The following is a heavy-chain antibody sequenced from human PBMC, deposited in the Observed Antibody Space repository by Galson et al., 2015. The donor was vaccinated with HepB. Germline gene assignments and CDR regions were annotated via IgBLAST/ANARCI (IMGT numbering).Heavy chain of an antibody. CDR1: GGSISSYY. Sequence: LSLTCTVSGGSISSYYWSWIRQPPGKGLEWIGYIYYSGSTNYNPSLKSRVTISVDTSKNQFSLKLSSVTAADTAVYYCARRDKDNWYFDLWGRGTLVTVSS. D-gene: IGHD5-24*01. CDR3: ARRDKDNWYFDL. V-gene: IGHV4-59*08. CDR2: IYYSGST. J-gene: IGHJ2*01.